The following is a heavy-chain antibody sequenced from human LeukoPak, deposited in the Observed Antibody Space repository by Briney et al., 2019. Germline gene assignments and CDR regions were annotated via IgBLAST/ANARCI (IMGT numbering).Heavy chain of an antibody. CDR2: IIPIFGTA. Sequence: SVKVSCKASGGTFSSYAISWVRQAPGQGLEWMGGIIPIFGTANYAQKFQGRVTITADESTSTAYMELSSLRSEDTAVYYCARGFDWLEVYFDYWGQGTLVTVSS. D-gene: IGHD3-9*01. V-gene: IGHV1-69*13. CDR3: ARGFDWLEVYFDY. CDR1: GGTFSSYA. J-gene: IGHJ4*02.